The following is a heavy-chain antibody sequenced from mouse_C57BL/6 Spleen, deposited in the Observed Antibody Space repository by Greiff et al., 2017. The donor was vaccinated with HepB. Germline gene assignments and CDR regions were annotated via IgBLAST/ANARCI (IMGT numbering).Heavy chain of an antibody. CDR1: GFTFSDYG. CDR2: ISSGSSTI. V-gene: IGHV5-17*01. J-gene: IGHJ4*01. CDR3: AKYYYAMDY. Sequence: EVKVVDSGGGLVKPGGSLKLSCAASGFTFSDYGMHWVRQAPEKGLEWVAYISSGSSTIYYADTVKGRFTISRDNAKNTLFLQMTSLRSEDTAMYYCAKYYYAMDYWGQGTSVTVSS.